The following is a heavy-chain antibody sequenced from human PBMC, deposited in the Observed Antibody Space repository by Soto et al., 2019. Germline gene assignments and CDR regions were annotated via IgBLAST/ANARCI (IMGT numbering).Heavy chain of an antibody. CDR3: ATGLVGPTLERDY. CDR2: ITPIFGTA. D-gene: IGHD1-26*01. Sequence: SVKVSCKASGGTFSSYAISWVRQAPGQGLEWMGGITPIFGTANYAQKFQGRVTITADESTSTAYMELSSLRSEDTAVYYCATGLVGPTLERDYWGQGTLVTVSS. V-gene: IGHV1-69*13. CDR1: GGTFSSYA. J-gene: IGHJ4*02.